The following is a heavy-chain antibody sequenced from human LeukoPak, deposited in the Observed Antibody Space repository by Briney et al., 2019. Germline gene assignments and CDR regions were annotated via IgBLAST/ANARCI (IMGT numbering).Heavy chain of an antibody. CDR3: ARSESYYDSSGYRLGY. V-gene: IGHV1-69*04. CDR2: IIPILGIA. D-gene: IGHD3-22*01. J-gene: IGHJ4*02. Sequence: ASVTVSCKASGGTFSSYAISWVRQAPGQGLEWVGRIIPILGIANYAQKFQGRVTITADKSTSTAYMELSSLRSEDTAVYYCARSESYYDSSGYRLGYWGQGTLVTVSS. CDR1: GGTFSSYA.